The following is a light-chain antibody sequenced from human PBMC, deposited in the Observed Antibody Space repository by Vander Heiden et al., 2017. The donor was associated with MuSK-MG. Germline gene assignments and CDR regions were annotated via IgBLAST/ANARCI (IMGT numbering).Light chain of an antibody. Sequence: SLRTPPPSASGPPRQRVTISCSGSSSNIGSNTVNWYQQLPGTAPKLLIYSNNQRPSGVPDRFSGSKSGTSASLAISGLQSEDEADYYCAASDDSRNGWVFGGGTKLTVL. V-gene: IGLV1-44*01. J-gene: IGLJ3*02. CDR1: SSNIGSNT. CDR2: SNN. CDR3: AASDDSRNGWV.